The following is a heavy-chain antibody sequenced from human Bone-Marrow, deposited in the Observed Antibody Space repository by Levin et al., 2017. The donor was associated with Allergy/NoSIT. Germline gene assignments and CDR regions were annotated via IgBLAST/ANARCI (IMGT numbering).Heavy chain of an antibody. Sequence: GESLKISCKGSGYSFTSYWIGWVRQMPGKGLEWMGIIYPGDSDTRYSPPFQGQVTISADKSISTAYLQWSSLKASDTAMYYCARLQLGNYYYYYYMDVWGKGTTVTVSS. V-gene: IGHV5-51*01. CDR2: IYPGDSDT. J-gene: IGHJ6*03. CDR1: GYSFTSYW. CDR3: ARLQLGNYYYYYYMDV. D-gene: IGHD6-13*01.